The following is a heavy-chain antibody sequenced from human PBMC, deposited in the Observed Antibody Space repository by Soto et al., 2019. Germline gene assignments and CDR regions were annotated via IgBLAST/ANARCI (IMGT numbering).Heavy chain of an antibody. D-gene: IGHD3-16*02. CDR3: AREMIDYIWGSYRGSHDAFGI. CDR2: IWYDGSNK. V-gene: IGHV3-33*01. J-gene: IGHJ3*02. Sequence: QVQLVESGGGVVQPGRSLRLSCAASGFTFSSYGMHWVRQAPGKGLEWVAVIWYDGSNKYYADSVKGRFTISRDNSKNTLYLQMNSLRAEETAVYYCAREMIDYIWGSYRGSHDAFGIWGQGTMVTVSS. CDR1: GFTFSSYG.